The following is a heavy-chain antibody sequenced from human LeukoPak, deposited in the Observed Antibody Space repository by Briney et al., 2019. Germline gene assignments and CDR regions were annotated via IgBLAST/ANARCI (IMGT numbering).Heavy chain of an antibody. V-gene: IGHV3-23*01. J-gene: IGHJ4*02. Sequence: GGSLRLSCAASGFTFSSYAMSWVRQAPGKGLEWVSAISGSGGSTYYADSVKGRFTISGDNSKNTLYLQMNSLRAEDTAVYYCAKDTGYSSSWSFDYWGQGTLVTVSS. D-gene: IGHD6-13*01. CDR3: AKDTGYSSSWSFDY. CDR2: ISGSGGST. CDR1: GFTFSSYA.